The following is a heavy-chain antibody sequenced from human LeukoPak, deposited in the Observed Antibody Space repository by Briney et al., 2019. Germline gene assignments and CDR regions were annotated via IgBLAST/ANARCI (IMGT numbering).Heavy chain of an antibody. CDR3: ARQYGVTSNNWFDP. V-gene: IGHV1-46*01. CDR2: INPSGGST. D-gene: IGHD4-17*01. J-gene: IGHJ5*02. Sequence: ASVKVSCKASGYTFTSYHMYWVRQAPGQGLEWMGIINPSGGSTSYAQKFQARVTMTRDMSTSTVYMELSSLRSEDTAVYYCARQYGVTSNNWFDPWGQGTLVTVSS. CDR1: GYTFTSYH.